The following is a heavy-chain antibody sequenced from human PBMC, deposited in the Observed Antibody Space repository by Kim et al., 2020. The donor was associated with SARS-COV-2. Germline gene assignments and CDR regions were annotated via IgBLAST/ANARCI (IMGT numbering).Heavy chain of an antibody. D-gene: IGHD6-13*01. J-gene: IGHJ6*02. V-gene: IGHV1-69*01. CDR3: ATRSIAAGYYYYGMDV. Sequence: KFQGRVTITADESTSTAYMELSSLRSEDTAVYYCATRSIAAGYYYYGMDVWGQGTTVTVSS.